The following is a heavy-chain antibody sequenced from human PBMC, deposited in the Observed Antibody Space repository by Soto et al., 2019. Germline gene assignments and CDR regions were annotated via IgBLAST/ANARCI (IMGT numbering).Heavy chain of an antibody. CDR3: ARQSSDFWSGYPTCLFDY. Sequence: PSETLSLTCTVSGGSISSSSYYWGWIRQPPGKGLEWIGSIYYSGSTYYNPSLKSRVTISVDTSKNQFSLKLSSVTAADTAVYYCARQSSDFWSGYPTCLFDYWGQGTLVTVSS. CDR2: IYYSGST. CDR1: GGSISSSSYY. J-gene: IGHJ4*02. D-gene: IGHD3-3*01. V-gene: IGHV4-39*01.